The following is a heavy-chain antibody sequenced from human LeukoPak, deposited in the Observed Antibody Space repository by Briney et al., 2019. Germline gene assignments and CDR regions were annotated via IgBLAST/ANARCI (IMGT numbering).Heavy chain of an antibody. CDR1: GGSISSSSYY. CDR3: ATYYYDSSVRRTPYFQH. D-gene: IGHD3-22*01. Sequence: SETLSLTCTVSGGSISSSSYYWGWIRQPPGKGLEWIGSIYYSGSTYYNPSLKSRVTISVDTSKNQFSLKLSSVAAADTAVYYCATYYYDSSVRRTPYFQHWGQGTLVTVSS. J-gene: IGHJ1*01. V-gene: IGHV4-39*01. CDR2: IYYSGST.